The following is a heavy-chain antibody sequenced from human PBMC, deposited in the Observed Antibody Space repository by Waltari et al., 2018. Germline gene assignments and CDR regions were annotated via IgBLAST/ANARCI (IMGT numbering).Heavy chain of an antibody. CDR1: GYSISSGYY. J-gene: IGHJ4*02. CDR2: IYHSGST. V-gene: IGHV4-38-2*02. CDR3: ARDIGSLDSSSWYGSGY. D-gene: IGHD6-13*01. Sequence: QVQLQESGPGLVKPSETLSLTCAVSGYSISSGYYRGWIRQPPGKGLEWIGSIYHSGSTYYNPSLKSRVTISVDTSKNQFSLKLSSVTAADTAVYYCARDIGSLDSSSWYGSGYWGQGTLVTVSS.